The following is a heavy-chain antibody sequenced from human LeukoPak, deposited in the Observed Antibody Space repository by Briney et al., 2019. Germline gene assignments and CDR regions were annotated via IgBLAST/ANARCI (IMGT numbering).Heavy chain of an antibody. V-gene: IGHV4-38-2*02. CDR1: GYSISNGYY. Sequence: SETLSLTCTVSGYSISNGYYWGWIRQPPGKGLEWIGSIYYSGSTYYNPSLKSRVTISVDTSKNQFSLKLSSVTAADTAVYYCAGDDFWSGYYPSQFDYWGQGTLVTVSS. J-gene: IGHJ4*02. CDR3: AGDDFWSGYYPSQFDY. CDR2: IYYSGST. D-gene: IGHD3-3*01.